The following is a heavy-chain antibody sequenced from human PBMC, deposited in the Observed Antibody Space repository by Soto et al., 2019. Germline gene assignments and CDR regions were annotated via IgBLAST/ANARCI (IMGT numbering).Heavy chain of an antibody. D-gene: IGHD3-3*01. Sequence: SVKVSCEASGYTFTSYGISWVRQAPVQGLEWMGWISAYNGNTNYAQKLQGRVTMTTDTSASTAYMELRSLRSDDTAVYYCAREPYYDFWSGYHYVADHYGMDVWGQGTTVTVSS. J-gene: IGHJ6*02. CDR3: AREPYYDFWSGYHYVADHYGMDV. CDR1: GYTFTSYG. CDR2: ISAYNGNT. V-gene: IGHV1-18*04.